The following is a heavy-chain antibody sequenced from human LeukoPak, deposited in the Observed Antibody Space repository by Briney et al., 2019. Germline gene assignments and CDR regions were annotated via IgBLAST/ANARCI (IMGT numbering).Heavy chain of an antibody. Sequence: GGSLRLSCAASGFTFSSFWMSWVRQAPGEGLEWVANIKQDGSEKHYVDSVKGRFTISRDNAKNSLYLQMNSLRAEDTAVYYCARELSAWYPYWGQGTLVTVSS. CDR3: ARELSAWYPY. CDR2: IKQDGSEK. CDR1: GFTFSSFW. D-gene: IGHD6-19*01. V-gene: IGHV3-7*01. J-gene: IGHJ4*02.